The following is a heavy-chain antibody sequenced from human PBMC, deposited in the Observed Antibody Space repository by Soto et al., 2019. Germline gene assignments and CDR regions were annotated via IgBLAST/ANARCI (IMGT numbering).Heavy chain of an antibody. CDR1: GFTFSSYA. CDR2: ISGSGGST. V-gene: IGHV3-23*01. Sequence: GGSLRLSCAASGFTFSSYAMSWVRQAPGKGLEWVSAISGSGGSTYYADSVKGRFTISRDNSKNTLYLQMNSLRAEDTAVYYCAKVSRITGTTNNWFDPWGQGTLVTVSS. J-gene: IGHJ5*02. CDR3: AKVSRITGTTNNWFDP. D-gene: IGHD1-7*01.